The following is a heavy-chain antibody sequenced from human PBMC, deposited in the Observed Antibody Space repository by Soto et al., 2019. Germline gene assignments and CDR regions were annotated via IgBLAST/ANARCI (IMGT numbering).Heavy chain of an antibody. J-gene: IGHJ3*02. CDR3: ARDRIVGSQDGFNAFDI. Sequence: QVQLVESGGGVVQPGRSLRLSCAASGFTITNHAMHWVRQAPGKGLEWAAVLSYDGSNAYYADSVKGRFTISRDSPTNTLSLEMNSLGPEDTAPYYCARDRIVGSQDGFNAFDIWGQGTMVTVSS. V-gene: IGHV3-30*04. D-gene: IGHD1-26*01. CDR2: LSYDGSNA. CDR1: GFTITNHA.